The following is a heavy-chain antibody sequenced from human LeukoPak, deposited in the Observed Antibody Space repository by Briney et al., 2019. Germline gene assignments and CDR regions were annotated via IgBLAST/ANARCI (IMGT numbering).Heavy chain of an antibody. D-gene: IGHD1-14*01. CDR3: ARESSEPTYYYMDV. CDR2: ISYDGSNK. J-gene: IGHJ6*03. V-gene: IGHV3-30*03. Sequence: PGGSLRLSCAASGFTFSSYGMHWVRQAPGKGLEWVAVISYDGSNKYYADSVKGRFTISRDNSKNTLYLQMNSLRAEDTAVYYCARESSEPTYYYMDVWGKGTTVTVSS. CDR1: GFTFSSYG.